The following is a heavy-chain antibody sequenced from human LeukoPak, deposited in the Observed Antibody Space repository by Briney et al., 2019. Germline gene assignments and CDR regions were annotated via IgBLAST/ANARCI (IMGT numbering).Heavy chain of an antibody. CDR2: ISAYNGNT. CDR3: ARDLYYYDSSGYSPQDC. D-gene: IGHD3-22*01. V-gene: IGHV1-18*01. J-gene: IGHJ4*02. CDR1: GYTFTSHG. Sequence: ASVKVSCKASGYTFTSHGISWVRQAPGQGLEWMGWISAYNGNTNYAQKLQGRVTMTTDTSTSTAYMELRSLRSDDTAVYYCARDLYYYDSSGYSPQDCWGQGTLVTVSS.